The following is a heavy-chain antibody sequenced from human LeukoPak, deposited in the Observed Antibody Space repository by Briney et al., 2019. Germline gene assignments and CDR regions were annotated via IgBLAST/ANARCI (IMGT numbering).Heavy chain of an antibody. CDR1: GYTFTGYY. V-gene: IGHV1-2*02. D-gene: IGHD2-2*01. J-gene: IGHJ5*02. Sequence: ASVKVSCKASGYTFTGYYMHWVRQAPGQGLEWMEWINPNSGGTNYAQKFQGRVTMTRDTSISTAYMELSRLRSDDTAVYYCARDSLYCSSTSCYENWFDPWGQGTLVTVSS. CDR3: ARDSLYCSSTSCYENWFDP. CDR2: INPNSGGT.